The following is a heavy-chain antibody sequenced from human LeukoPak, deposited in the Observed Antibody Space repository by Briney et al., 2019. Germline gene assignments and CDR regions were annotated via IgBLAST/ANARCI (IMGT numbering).Heavy chain of an antibody. CDR1: GLSFSSYG. D-gene: IGHD6-13*01. V-gene: IGHV3-30*02. CDR2: IRYDGSNK. CDR3: AKDSSGSSWYWDY. J-gene: IGHJ4*02. Sequence: GGALRLSCAASGLSFSSYGMHWVRHAPGKALEGVTFIRYDGSNKYYADSVKGRFTISRDNSKNTLYLQMNSLRTEDTAVYYCAKDSSGSSWYWDYWGQGTLVTVSS.